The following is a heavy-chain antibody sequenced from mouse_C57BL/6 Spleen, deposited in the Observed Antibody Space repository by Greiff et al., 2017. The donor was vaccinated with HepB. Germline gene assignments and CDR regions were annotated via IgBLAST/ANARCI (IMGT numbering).Heavy chain of an antibody. Sequence: EVQLQQSGPVLVKPGASVKMSCKASGYTFTDYYMNWVKQSHGKSLEWIGVINPYNGGTSYNQKFKGKATLTVDKSSSTAYMELNSLTSEDSAVYYCARLPLTGSHWYFDVWGTGTTVTVSS. CDR1: GYTFTDYY. J-gene: IGHJ1*03. D-gene: IGHD4-1*01. V-gene: IGHV1-19*01. CDR2: INPYNGGT. CDR3: ARLPLTGSHWYFDV.